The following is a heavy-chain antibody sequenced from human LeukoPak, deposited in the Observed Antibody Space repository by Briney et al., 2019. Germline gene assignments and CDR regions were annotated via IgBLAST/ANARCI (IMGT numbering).Heavy chain of an antibody. CDR3: TTEDYGDYVPDY. J-gene: IGHJ4*02. CDR2: IKSKTDGGTT. V-gene: IGHV3-15*01. D-gene: IGHD4-17*01. Sequence: GGSLRHSCAASGFTLNKAWLSWVRQAPRKGVAWVGQIKSKTDGGTTDYAAPVKGRFTISRDDSKNSLYLLMNSLKTEATAVYYCTTEDYGDYVPDYWGQGTLVTVSS. CDR1: GFTLNKAW.